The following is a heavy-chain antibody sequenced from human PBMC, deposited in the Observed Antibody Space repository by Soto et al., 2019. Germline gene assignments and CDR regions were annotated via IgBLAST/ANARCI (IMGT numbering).Heavy chain of an antibody. V-gene: IGHV1-69*02. CDR2: IIPILGIA. Sequence: ASVKVSCKASGGTFSSYTISWVRQAPGQGLEWMGRIIPILGIANYAQKFQGRVTITADKSTSTAYMGLSSLRSEDTAVYYCALRYCSGGSCYSLYYFDYWGQGTLVTVYS. CDR3: ALRYCSGGSCYSLYYFDY. CDR1: GGTFSSYT. J-gene: IGHJ4*02. D-gene: IGHD2-15*01.